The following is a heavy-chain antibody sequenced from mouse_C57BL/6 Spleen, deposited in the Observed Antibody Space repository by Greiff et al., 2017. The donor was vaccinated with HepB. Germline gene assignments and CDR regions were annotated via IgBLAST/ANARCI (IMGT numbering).Heavy chain of an antibody. J-gene: IGHJ4*01. D-gene: IGHD2-5*01. V-gene: IGHV1-50*01. CDR3: ARKNYSNYAYAMDY. CDR2: IDPSDSYT. CDR1: GYTFTSYW. Sequence: VQLQQSGAELVKPGASVKLSCKASGYTFTSYWMQWVKQRPGQGLEWIGEIDPSDSYTNYNQKFKGKATLTVDTSSSTAYMQLISLTSEDSAVYYCARKNYSNYAYAMDYWGQGTSVTVSS.